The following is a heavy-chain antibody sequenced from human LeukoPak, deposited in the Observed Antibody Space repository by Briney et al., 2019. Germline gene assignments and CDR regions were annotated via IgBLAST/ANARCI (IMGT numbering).Heavy chain of an antibody. J-gene: IGHJ4*02. V-gene: IGHV3-23*01. CDR3: ARETGTKPFDY. D-gene: IGHD1-1*01. CDR2: ISGSGSGGNT. Sequence: GGSLRLSCAASGFTFSSYPMSWVRQSPGKGLEWVSAISGSGSGGNTYYADSVKGRFTISKDTSKNTLYLQMNSLRVEDTAVYYCARETGTKPFDYWGQGTLVTVSS. CDR1: GFTFSSYP.